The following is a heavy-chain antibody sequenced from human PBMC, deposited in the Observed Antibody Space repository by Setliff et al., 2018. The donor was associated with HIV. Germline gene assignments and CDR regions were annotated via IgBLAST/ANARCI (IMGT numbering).Heavy chain of an antibody. J-gene: IGHJ3*01. CDR2: VYFTGDA. Sequence: SETLSLTCAVSGASINTINHLWDWIRQPPGKGLEWIGSVYFTGDAYYNPSLKSRVTSSVDTSKNLFSLELRSVTAADTAVYYCVRHISPVDAFGVLGQGTMVTVSS. V-gene: IGHV4-39*01. CDR3: VRHISPVDAFGV. D-gene: IGHD3-3*02. CDR1: GASINTINHL.